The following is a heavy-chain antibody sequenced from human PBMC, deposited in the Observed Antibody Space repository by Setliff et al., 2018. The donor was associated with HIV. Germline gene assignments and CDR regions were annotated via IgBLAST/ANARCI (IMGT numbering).Heavy chain of an antibody. CDR3: ARCYYNFWSGYPLDYMDV. J-gene: IGHJ6*03. CDR2: IYTSGST. CDR1: GGAISSHY. Sequence: SETLSLTCPVSGGAISSHYWSWIRQPPGKGLEWIGRIYTSGSTNYNPPPTSRVTMSVGTSTNQFSLKLSSVTAADTAVYCCARCYYNFWSGYPLDYMDVWGKGTTVTVSS. D-gene: IGHD3-3*01. V-gene: IGHV4-4*07.